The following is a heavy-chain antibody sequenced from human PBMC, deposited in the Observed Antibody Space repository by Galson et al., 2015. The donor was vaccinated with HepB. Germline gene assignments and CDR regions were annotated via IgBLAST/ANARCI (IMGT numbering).Heavy chain of an antibody. CDR3: ARGVGVGVVTANYFDY. CDR1: GGTFSSYA. Sequence: SVKVSCKASGGTFSSYAISWVRQAPGQGLEWMGGIIPIFGTANYAQKFQGRVTITADESTSTAYMELSSLRSEDTAVYYCARGVGVGVVTANYFDYWGQGTLVTVSS. D-gene: IGHD2-21*02. CDR2: IIPIFGTA. J-gene: IGHJ4*02. V-gene: IGHV1-69*13.